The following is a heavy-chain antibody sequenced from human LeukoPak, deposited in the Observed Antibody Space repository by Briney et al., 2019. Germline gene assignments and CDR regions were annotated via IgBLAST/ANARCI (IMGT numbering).Heavy chain of an antibody. CDR3: SRENGAFSPFGY. J-gene: IGHJ4*02. D-gene: IGHD2-8*01. Sequence: SETLSLTCGVSGGSTSNTNWWSWVRQPPGQGLEWIGEISLTGLTHYNPSLESRVTVSLDKSKNQLSLNLTPVPAADTAVYYCSRENGAFSPFGYWGQGTLVTVLS. CDR2: ISLTGLT. V-gene: IGHV4-4*02. CDR1: GGSTSNTNW.